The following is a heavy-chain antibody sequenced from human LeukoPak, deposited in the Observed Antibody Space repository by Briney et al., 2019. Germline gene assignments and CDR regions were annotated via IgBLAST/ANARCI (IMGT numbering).Heavy chain of an antibody. Sequence: ASVKVSCKASGYTFSNFGISWVRQAPGQGLEWMGWISAYNGNTDYAQKLQGRVTMTIDASTSTAYMELRSLRSDDTAVYHCARAGDIVVVAVAGAGYYYMDVWSKGTTVTVSS. J-gene: IGHJ6*03. D-gene: IGHD2-2*01. V-gene: IGHV1-18*01. CDR1: GYTFSNFG. CDR3: ARAGDIVVVAVAGAGYYYMDV. CDR2: ISAYNGNT.